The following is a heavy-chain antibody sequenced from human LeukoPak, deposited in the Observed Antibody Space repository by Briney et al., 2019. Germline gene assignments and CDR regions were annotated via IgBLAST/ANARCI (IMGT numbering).Heavy chain of an antibody. J-gene: IGHJ3*02. Sequence: SVKVSCKASGGTFSSYAISWVRQAPGQGLEWMGRIIPILGIANYAQNFQGRVTITADKSTSTAYMELSSLRSEDTALYYCARVLPGANDAFDIWGQGTMFTVSS. V-gene: IGHV1-69*04. CDR2: IIPILGIA. CDR3: ARVLPGANDAFDI. D-gene: IGHD2-2*01. CDR1: GGTFSSYA.